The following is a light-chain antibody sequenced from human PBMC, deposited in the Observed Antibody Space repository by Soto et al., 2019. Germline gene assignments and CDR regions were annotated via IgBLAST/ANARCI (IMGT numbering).Light chain of an antibody. J-gene: IGKJ4*01. Sequence: EIVLTQSPATLSLSPGERATLSCRASQSVSNYLAWYQQKPGQAPRLLIYDASNRATGIPARFSGSGSGTEFTLTISSLQPDDFATYYCQQYKSYSTFGGGTKVEIK. CDR2: DAS. CDR1: QSVSNY. CDR3: QQYKSYST. V-gene: IGKV3-11*01.